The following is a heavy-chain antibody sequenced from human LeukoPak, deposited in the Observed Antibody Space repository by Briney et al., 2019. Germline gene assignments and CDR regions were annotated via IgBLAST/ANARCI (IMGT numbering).Heavy chain of an antibody. CDR1: GFTFSNAW. CDR3: TTLTFGGVRLSAFDI. J-gene: IGHJ3*02. V-gene: IGHV3-15*01. Sequence: GGSLRLSCAASGFTFSNAWMSWVRQAPGKGLEWVGRIKSKTDGGTTDYAAPVKGRFTISRDDSKNALYLQMNSLKTEDTAVYYCTTLTFGGVRLSAFDIWGQGTMVTVSS. CDR2: IKSKTDGGTT. D-gene: IGHD3-16*01.